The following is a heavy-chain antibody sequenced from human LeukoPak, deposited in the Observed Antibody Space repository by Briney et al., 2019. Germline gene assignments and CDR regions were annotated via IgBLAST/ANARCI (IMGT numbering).Heavy chain of an antibody. CDR3: ARGGRAYYDYVWGSYRYWAPCDY. CDR2: ISSSSSTI. J-gene: IGHJ4*02. V-gene: IGHV3-48*02. CDR1: GFAFSSYS. Sequence: GGSLRLSCAASGFAFSSYSMNWVRQAPGKGLEWVSYISSSSSTIYYADSVKGRFTISRDNAKNSLYLQMNSLRDEDTAVYYCARGGRAYYDYVWGSYRYWAPCDYWGQGTLVTVSS. D-gene: IGHD3-16*02.